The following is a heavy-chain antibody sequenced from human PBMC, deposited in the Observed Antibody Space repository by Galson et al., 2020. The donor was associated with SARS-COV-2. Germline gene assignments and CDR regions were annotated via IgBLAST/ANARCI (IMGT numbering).Heavy chain of an antibody. D-gene: IGHD3-16*01. V-gene: IGHV3-74*03. CDR3: VRGGVGGDY. CDR1: GFSFTTYW. Sequence: GESLKISCAASGFSFTTYWMNWIRQVPGKGLVWVSRISPDGTSTAYADSVKGRFTISRDNARNTLYLQMNSLGAEDTALYYCVRGGVGGDYWGQGTLVTVSP. CDR2: ISPDGTST. J-gene: IGHJ4*02.